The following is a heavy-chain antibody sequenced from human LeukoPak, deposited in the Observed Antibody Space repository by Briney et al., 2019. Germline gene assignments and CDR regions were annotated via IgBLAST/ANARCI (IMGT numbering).Heavy chain of an antibody. CDR3: ARDRMDDITMVRGVSYYFDY. CDR2: IWYDGSNK. CDR1: GFTFSSYG. D-gene: IGHD3-10*01. V-gene: IGHV3-33*01. J-gene: IGHJ4*02. Sequence: GGSLRLSCAASGFTFSSYGMHWVRQAPGKGLEWVAVIWYDGSNKYYADSVKGRFTISGDNSKNTLYLQMNSLRAEDTAVYYCARDRMDDITMVRGVSYYFDYWGQGTLVTVSS.